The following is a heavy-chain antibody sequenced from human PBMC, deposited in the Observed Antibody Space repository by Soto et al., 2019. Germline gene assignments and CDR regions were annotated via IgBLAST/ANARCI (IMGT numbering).Heavy chain of an antibody. CDR3: ARGVGHFLGVTSRFDH. CDR2: IFYTGST. D-gene: IGHD2-21*02. V-gene: IGHV4-61*01. CDR1: GGSVTSGTYY. J-gene: IGHJ4*02. Sequence: PSETLSLTGTVSGGSVTSGTYYWSWQRPPPGKGLEWIGYIFYTGSTNYNPSLKSRVTIAIDTSKNQFSLKLSSVTAADTAVYYCARGVGHFLGVTSRFDHWGQGTLVTVSS.